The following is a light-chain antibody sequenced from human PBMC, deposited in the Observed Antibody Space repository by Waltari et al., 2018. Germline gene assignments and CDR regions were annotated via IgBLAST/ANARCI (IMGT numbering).Light chain of an antibody. CDR2: VNSDGSH. CDR1: SGHSSNI. Sequence: QLVLTQSPSASASLGASVTLTCTLSSGHSSNIIAWLQQQPGKGPRYLMKVNSDGSHRKGDEIPDRLSGSSSGAERDLTISSLQSEDEADYYCETGGHGTWVFGGGTKLTVL. V-gene: IGLV4-69*01. CDR3: ETGGHGTWV. J-gene: IGLJ3*02.